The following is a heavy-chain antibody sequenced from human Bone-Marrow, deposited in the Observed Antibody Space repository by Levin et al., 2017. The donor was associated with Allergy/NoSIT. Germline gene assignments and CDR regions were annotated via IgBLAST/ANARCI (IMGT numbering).Heavy chain of an antibody. D-gene: IGHD3-10*01. J-gene: IGHJ3*02. V-gene: IGHV3-23*01. CDR3: AKDRNYYGSGSNDAFDI. CDR2: ISGSGGST. Sequence: GESLKISCAASGFTFSSYAMSWVRQAPGKGLEWVSAISGSGGSTYYADSVKGRFTISRDNSKNTLYLQMNSLRAEDTAVYYCAKDRNYYGSGSNDAFDIWGQGTMVTVSS. CDR1: GFTFSSYA.